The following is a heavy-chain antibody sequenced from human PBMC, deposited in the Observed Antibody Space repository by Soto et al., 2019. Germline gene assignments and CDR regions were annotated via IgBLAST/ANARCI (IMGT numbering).Heavy chain of an antibody. Sequence: SETLSLTCTVSGGSISSYNCIWIRQSPGKGLECIGYIHYSGSTNYNPSHKSRVTISVDRSKNQFTLKVSSVTAADTALYFCARASSSGTYLRVSYFDYWGRGTLVTVSS. D-gene: IGHD1-26*01. CDR1: GGSISSYN. CDR2: IHYSGST. J-gene: IGHJ4*02. V-gene: IGHV4-59*01. CDR3: ARASSSGTYLRVSYFDY.